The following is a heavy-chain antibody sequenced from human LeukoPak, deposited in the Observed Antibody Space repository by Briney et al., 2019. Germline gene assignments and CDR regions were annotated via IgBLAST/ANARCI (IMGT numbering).Heavy chain of an antibody. V-gene: IGHV4-59*01. J-gene: IGHJ4*02. CDR2: IYYSGST. Sequence: SEPLSLTCTVSGGSISSFYWSWIRQPPGKALEWIGFIYYSGSTNYNPSLKSRVTMSVDTSKNQFSLKLSSVTAADTALYYCARGGRYFDYWGQGTLVTVSS. CDR1: GGSISSFY. D-gene: IGHD3-16*01. CDR3: ARGGRYFDY.